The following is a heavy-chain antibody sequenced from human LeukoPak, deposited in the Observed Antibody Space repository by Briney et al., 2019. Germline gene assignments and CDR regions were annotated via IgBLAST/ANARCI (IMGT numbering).Heavy chain of an antibody. D-gene: IGHD5-18*01. CDR2: ISYDGSNK. V-gene: IGHV3-30*18. J-gene: IGHJ4*02. CDR3: AKDLATGYSYGRIGY. Sequence: GRSLRLSCAASGFTFSSYGMHWVRQAPGKGLEWVAVISYDGSNKYYADSVKGRFTISRDNSKNTLYLQMNSLRAEDTAVYYCAKDLATGYSYGRIGYWGQGTLVTVSS. CDR1: GFTFSSYG.